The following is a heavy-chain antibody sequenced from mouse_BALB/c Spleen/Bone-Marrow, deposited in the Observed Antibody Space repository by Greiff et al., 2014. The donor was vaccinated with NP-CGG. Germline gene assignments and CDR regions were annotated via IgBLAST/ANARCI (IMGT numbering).Heavy chain of an antibody. CDR2: ISTYYGDA. Sequence: VKLMESGAELVRPGVSVKISCKGSGYTFTDYAMHWVKQSHAKGLEWIGVISTYYGDASYNQKFKGKATMTVDKSSSTAYMELARLTSEDSAIYYCASGNYYYAMDYWGQGTSVTVSS. CDR1: GYTFTDYA. V-gene: IGHV1S137*01. D-gene: IGHD2-1*01. J-gene: IGHJ4*01. CDR3: ASGNYYYAMDY.